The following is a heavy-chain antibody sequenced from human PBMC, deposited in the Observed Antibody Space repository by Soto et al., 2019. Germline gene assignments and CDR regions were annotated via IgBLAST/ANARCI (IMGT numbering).Heavy chain of an antibody. D-gene: IGHD4-17*01. J-gene: IGHJ6*02. V-gene: IGHV1-69*12. Sequence: QVQLVQSGAEVKKPGSSVKVSCKASGGTFSSYAISWVRQAPGQGLEWMGGIIPIFGTANYAQKFQGRVTITADESTSTAYMELSSLRSEDTAVYYCASEWGVDYASYYYYGMDVWGQGNTVTVSS. CDR3: ASEWGVDYASYYYYGMDV. CDR1: GGTFSSYA. CDR2: IIPIFGTA.